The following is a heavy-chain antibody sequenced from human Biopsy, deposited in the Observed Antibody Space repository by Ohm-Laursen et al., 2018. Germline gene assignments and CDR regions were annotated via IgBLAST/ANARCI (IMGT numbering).Heavy chain of an antibody. CDR3: ARSRGSSGIATIYYYGMDV. V-gene: IGHV3-23*01. D-gene: IGHD3-10*01. J-gene: IGHJ6*02. CDR2: VTGSGRGT. CDR1: GFTFSGYA. Sequence: SLRLSCSASGFTFSGYAMSWVRQGPEKGLEWVSVVTGSGRGTYYTDSVKGRFTISRGNAKNSLYLQMNSLRAEDTAVYYCARSRGSSGIATIYYYGMDVWGQGTTVTVSS.